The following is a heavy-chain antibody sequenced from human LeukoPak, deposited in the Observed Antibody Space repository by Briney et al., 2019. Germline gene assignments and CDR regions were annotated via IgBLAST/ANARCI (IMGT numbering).Heavy chain of an antibody. V-gene: IGHV3-7*01. CDR2: IKEDGSGK. CDR3: AREFS. Sequence: PGGSLRLSCAASGFTFSSQWMSWVRQAPGKGLEWVANIKEDGSGKSYVDSVKGRFTISRDNAKNSLYLQMNSLRAEDTAVYYCAREFSWGQGTLVTVSS. CDR1: GFTFSSQW. J-gene: IGHJ5*02.